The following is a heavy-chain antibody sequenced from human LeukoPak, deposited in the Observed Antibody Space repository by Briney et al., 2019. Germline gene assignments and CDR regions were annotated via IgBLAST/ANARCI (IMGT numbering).Heavy chain of an antibody. J-gene: IGHJ4*02. CDR2: IYPGDSDT. CDR1: GYSFPIYW. Sequence: GESLKISCKGSGYSFPIYWIGWVRQMPGKGLEWMGIIYPGDSDTRYSPSFQGQVTISADKSISTAYLQWSSLKASDTAMYYCARHGYGDYVWLSYWGQGTLVTVSS. CDR3: ARHGYGDYVWLSY. V-gene: IGHV5-51*01. D-gene: IGHD4-17*01.